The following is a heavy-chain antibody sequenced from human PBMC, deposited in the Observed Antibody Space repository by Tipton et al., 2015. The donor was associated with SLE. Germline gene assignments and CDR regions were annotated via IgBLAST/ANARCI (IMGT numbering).Heavy chain of an antibody. CDR1: GFTFSSYS. Sequence: LRLSCAASGFTFSSYSMNWVRQAPGKGLEWIGYIYYSGSTNYNPSLKSRVTISVDTSKNQFSLKLSSVTAADTAVYYCAGGSGSGWLDYWGQGTLVTVSS. CDR3: AGGSGSGWLDY. D-gene: IGHD6-19*01. CDR2: IYYSGST. J-gene: IGHJ4*02. V-gene: IGHV4-59*12.